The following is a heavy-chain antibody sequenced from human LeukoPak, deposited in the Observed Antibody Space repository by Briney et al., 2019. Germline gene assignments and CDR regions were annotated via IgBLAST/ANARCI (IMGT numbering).Heavy chain of an antibody. V-gene: IGHV3-23*01. CDR1: GFTFRRYG. J-gene: IGHJ4*02. CDR3: AREYHDSSGYLDY. Sequence: PGGSLRLSCAASGFTFRRYGMAWVRQAPGKGLDWVPSVSDSGRNTYYADSVKGRFTISRDNSRNTLYLQMNSLRAEDAAVYYCAREYHDSSGYLDYWGQGTLVTVSS. D-gene: IGHD3-22*01. CDR2: VSDSGRNT.